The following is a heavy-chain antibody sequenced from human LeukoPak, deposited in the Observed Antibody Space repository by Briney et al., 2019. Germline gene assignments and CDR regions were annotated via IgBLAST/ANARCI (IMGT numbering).Heavy chain of an antibody. Sequence: GGSLRLSCAASGFTVSSNYMSWVRQAPGKGLEWVSEIYSGGSTYYAASVKGRFSISRDTSKNTVYLQMNSLRGEDTAVYYCARDLREHGAFDIWGQGTMVSVSS. CDR1: GFTVSSNY. CDR3: ARDLREHGAFDI. J-gene: IGHJ3*02. CDR2: IYSGGST. V-gene: IGHV3-53*01. D-gene: IGHD1-26*01.